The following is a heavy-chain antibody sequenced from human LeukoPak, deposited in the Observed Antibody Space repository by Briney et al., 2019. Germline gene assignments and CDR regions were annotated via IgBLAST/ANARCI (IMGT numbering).Heavy chain of an antibody. V-gene: IGHV3-30*18. CDR3: AKGGGSGSYGDY. J-gene: IGHJ4*02. D-gene: IGHD3-10*01. Sequence: GGSLRLSCAASGFTFSSYGMHWVRQAPGKGLEWVAVISYDGSNKYYADSVKGRFTISRDNSKNTLYLQMNSLRAEDTAVYYCAKGGGSGSYGDYWGQGTLVTVSS. CDR1: GFTFSSYG. CDR2: ISYDGSNK.